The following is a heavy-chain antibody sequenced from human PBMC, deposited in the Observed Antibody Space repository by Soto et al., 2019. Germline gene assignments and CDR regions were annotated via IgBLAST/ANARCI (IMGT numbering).Heavy chain of an antibody. Sequence: GGSLRLSCAASGFTFSSYAMSWVRQAPGKGLVWVSGISGSGSSTYYADSVKGRFTISRDNAKNTLFLQVNSLRAEDTAVYFCAREAISLSYAMDVWGHGTTVTVSS. CDR1: GFTFSSYA. J-gene: IGHJ6*02. V-gene: IGHV3-23*01. CDR2: ISGSGSST. CDR3: AREAISLSYAMDV.